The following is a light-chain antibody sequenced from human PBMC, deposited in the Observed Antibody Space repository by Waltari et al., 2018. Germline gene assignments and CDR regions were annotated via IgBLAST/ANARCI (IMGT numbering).Light chain of an antibody. CDR1: SSHTGSNT. CDR3: AVWDDSLNGVV. CDR2: TNN. J-gene: IGLJ2*01. Sequence: QSVLTQPPSASATPGQRVTISCSGSSSHTGSNTVTWYHQLPGTAPKLLIYTNNQRPSGVPDRFSGSKSGTSASLAISGLQSEDEADYYCAVWDDSLNGVVFGGGTKLTVL. V-gene: IGLV1-44*01.